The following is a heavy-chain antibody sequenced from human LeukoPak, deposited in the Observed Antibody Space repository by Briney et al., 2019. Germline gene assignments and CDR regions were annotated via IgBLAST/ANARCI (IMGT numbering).Heavy chain of an antibody. CDR2: IQSDGSST. J-gene: IGHJ3*02. CDR3: TRDWTARSNAFDI. D-gene: IGHD3/OR15-3a*01. V-gene: IGHV3-74*01. CDR1: GFTFSSYW. Sequence: GGSLRLSCAASGFTFSSYWMHWVRQAPGKGLVWVSRIQSDGSSTTYADSVKGRFTISRDNAKNTLFLQMNSLRAEDTAVYYCTRDWTARSNAFDIWGQGTMVTVSS.